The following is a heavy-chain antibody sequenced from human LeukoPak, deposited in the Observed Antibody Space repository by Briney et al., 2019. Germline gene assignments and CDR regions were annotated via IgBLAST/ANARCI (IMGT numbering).Heavy chain of an antibody. CDR2: ISWNSGSI. Sequence: GGSLRLSCAASGFTFDDYAMHWVRQAPGKGLEWVSGISWNSGSIGYADSVKGRFTISRDNAKNSLYLQMNSLRAEDTALYHCAKDISGMATTYFDYWGQGTLVTVSS. CDR3: AKDISGMATTYFDY. J-gene: IGHJ4*02. D-gene: IGHD5-24*01. CDR1: GFTFDDYA. V-gene: IGHV3-9*01.